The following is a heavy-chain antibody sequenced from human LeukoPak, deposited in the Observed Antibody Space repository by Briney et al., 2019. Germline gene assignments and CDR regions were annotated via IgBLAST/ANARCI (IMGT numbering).Heavy chain of an antibody. CDR1: GYTFTGYY. J-gene: IGHJ4*02. V-gene: IGHV1-2*02. CDR3: ARDPAPNYYDSSGYYYFDY. CDR2: INPNSGGT. D-gene: IGHD3-22*01. Sequence: ASVKVSCKASGYTFTGYYMHWVRQAPGQGLEWMGWINPNSGGTNYAQKFQGRVTMTRDTSISTAYMELSRPRSDDTAVYYCARDPAPNYYDSSGYYYFDYWGQGTLVTVSS.